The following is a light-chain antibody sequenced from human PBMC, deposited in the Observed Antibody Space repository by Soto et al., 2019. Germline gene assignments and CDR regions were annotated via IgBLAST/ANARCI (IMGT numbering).Light chain of an antibody. V-gene: IGLV1-44*01. Sequence: QSVLTQPPSASGTPGQRVTISCSGSRSNIGTNTVTWYQQLPGMAPKLLIHSNNQRTSGVPDGFSRSKSGTSASLALSGLQSEDEADYYCAAWDVSFVVFGGVTKLTVL. CDR1: RSNIGTNT. J-gene: IGLJ2*01. CDR2: SNN. CDR3: AAWDVSFVV.